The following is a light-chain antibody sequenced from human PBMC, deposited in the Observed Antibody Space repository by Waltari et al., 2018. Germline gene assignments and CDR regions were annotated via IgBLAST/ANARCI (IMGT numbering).Light chain of an antibody. CDR1: QRVNDF. CDR2: LTS. CDR3: QQSYDAPFT. J-gene: IGKJ2*01. V-gene: IGKV1-39*01. Sequence: DIQMTQSPSSLSASVGDRVTITCRTSQRVNDFLNWYQQTPGRAPKVLIHLTSKLQNGVPSRFSARGSGTEFTLTITNLQPEDFATYFCQQSYDAPFTFGQGTELAI.